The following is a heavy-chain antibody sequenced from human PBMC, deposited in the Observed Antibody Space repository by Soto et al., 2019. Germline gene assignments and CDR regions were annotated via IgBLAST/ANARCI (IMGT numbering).Heavy chain of an antibody. J-gene: IGHJ3*02. D-gene: IGHD4-17*01. Sequence: ESGGGVVQPGRSLRLSCAASGFTFSSYAMHWVRQAPGKGLEWVAVISYDGSNKYYADSVKGRFTISRDNSKNTLYLQMNSLRAEDTAVYYCASLTTVAYDAFDIWGQGTMVTVSS. V-gene: IGHV3-30-3*01. CDR3: ASLTTVAYDAFDI. CDR2: ISYDGSNK. CDR1: GFTFSSYA.